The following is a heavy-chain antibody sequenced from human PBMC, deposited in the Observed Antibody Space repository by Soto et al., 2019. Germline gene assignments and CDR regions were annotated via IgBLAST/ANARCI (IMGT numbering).Heavy chain of an antibody. CDR2: IYPGDSDT. J-gene: IGHJ4*02. CDR3: ATARYYYDSSCSPNTNYFDS. CDR1: GYRFTSYW. D-gene: IGHD3-22*01. V-gene: IGHV5-51*01. Sequence: GEALKISWKGSGYRFTSYWIGLVPQMPGKGLEGICIIYPGDSDTRYSPSFQGQVTFSADKSISTAYLQWSSLKASDTAMYYCATARYYYDSSCSPNTNYFDSWGQGTLVTVSS.